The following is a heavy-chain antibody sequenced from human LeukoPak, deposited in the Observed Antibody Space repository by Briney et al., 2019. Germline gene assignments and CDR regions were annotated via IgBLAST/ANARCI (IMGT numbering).Heavy chain of an antibody. CDR3: SYSSSWYSPDY. V-gene: IGHV1-18*01. Sequence: ASVKVSCKASGYTFTGYGISWVRQAPGQGLEWMGWISAYNGNTNYAQKLQGRVTMTTDTSTSTAYMELRSLRSDDTAVYYCSYSSSWYSPDYWGQGTLVTVSS. CDR1: GYTFTGYG. J-gene: IGHJ4*02. D-gene: IGHD6-13*01. CDR2: ISAYNGNT.